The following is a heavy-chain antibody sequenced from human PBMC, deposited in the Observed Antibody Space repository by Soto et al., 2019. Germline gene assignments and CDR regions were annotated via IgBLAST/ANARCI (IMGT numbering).Heavy chain of an antibody. D-gene: IGHD2-2*01. Sequence: GGSLRLSCAASGFSFRTYDMPWVRQAPGKGLEWVAVISFDGSKRYYTDPVKGRFTISRDNSKNTLYPQMHSPTAEDTAVYYCAKVGPYCSTTVCFFVFGMDVWGQGTTVTVSS. CDR1: GFSFRTYD. J-gene: IGHJ6*02. CDR2: ISFDGSKR. V-gene: IGHV3-30*18. CDR3: AKVGPYCSTTVCFFVFGMDV.